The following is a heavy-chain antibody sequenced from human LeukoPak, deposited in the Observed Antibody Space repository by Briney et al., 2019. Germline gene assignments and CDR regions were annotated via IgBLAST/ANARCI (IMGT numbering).Heavy chain of an antibody. J-gene: IGHJ4*02. D-gene: IGHD1/OR15-1a*01. V-gene: IGHV3-30*02. CDR1: GFTLGKYD. CDR2: IRYDGSNK. Sequence: PGGSLRLSCAASGFTLGKYDMHWVRQAPGRGLEWVAFIRYDGSNKDYADSVKGRFTISRDNSKNTLYLQMNSLRAEDTAIYYCAKGPRALEHYTHRFDYWGQGTLVTVSS. CDR3: AKGPRALEHYTHRFDY.